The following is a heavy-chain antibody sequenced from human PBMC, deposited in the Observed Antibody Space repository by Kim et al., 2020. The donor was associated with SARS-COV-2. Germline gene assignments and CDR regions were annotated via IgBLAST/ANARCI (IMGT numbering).Heavy chain of an antibody. Sequence: ASVKVSCTASGYTFTNYVINWVRQAPGQGLEWMGWINTNTGNPTYAQGSTGRFVFSLNTSVNTAYLQISSLKAEDTAVYYCARNTSGYDGYFYYWCPG. CDR2: INTNTGNP. J-gene: IGHJ4*02. CDR1: GYTFTNYV. CDR3: ARNTSGYDGYFYY. V-gene: IGHV7-4-1*02. D-gene: IGHD5-12*01.